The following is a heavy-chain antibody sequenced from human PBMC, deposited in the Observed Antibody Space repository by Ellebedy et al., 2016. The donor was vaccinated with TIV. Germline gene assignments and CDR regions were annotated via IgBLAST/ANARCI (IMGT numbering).Heavy chain of an antibody. Sequence: GESLKISCAASGFTFSDYYMSWIRQAPGKGLEWVSYISSSSSSTNYADSVKGRFAISRDNANNSLYLQMNSLRAEDTAVYYCARKVPTPTTVPPNWYFDLWGRGTLVTVSS. CDR3: ARKVPTPTTVPPNWYFDL. V-gene: IGHV3-11*06. CDR1: GFTFSDYY. D-gene: IGHD4-17*01. J-gene: IGHJ2*01. CDR2: ISSSSSST.